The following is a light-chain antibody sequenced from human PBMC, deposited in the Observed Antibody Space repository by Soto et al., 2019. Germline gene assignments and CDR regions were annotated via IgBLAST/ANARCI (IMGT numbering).Light chain of an antibody. CDR3: QQSYSTLIT. Sequence: DIQMTQSPSSLSASVGDRVTITCRASQSISSYLNWYQQKPGKAPKLLIYAASSLQSGVPSRFSGSGSGTDFTGTISSLQPEDFATYYCQQSYSTLITFGQGTRLEIK. CDR2: AAS. J-gene: IGKJ5*01. CDR1: QSISSY. V-gene: IGKV1-39*01.